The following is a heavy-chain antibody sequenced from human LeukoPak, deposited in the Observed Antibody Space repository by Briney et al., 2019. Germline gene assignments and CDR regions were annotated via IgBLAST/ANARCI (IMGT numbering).Heavy chain of an antibody. V-gene: IGHV3-53*01. D-gene: IGHD6-13*01. CDR3: GHSSTWYKFDY. Sequence: PGGSLRLSCAASGFTVSNNYMSWVRQAPGKGLEWVSVIYNGGSTYYADTVKGRFTISRDNSKDTLYLQMNSLRAEDTAVYYCGHSSTWYKFDYWGQGTLVTVSS. CDR2: IYNGGST. J-gene: IGHJ4*02. CDR1: GFTVSNNY.